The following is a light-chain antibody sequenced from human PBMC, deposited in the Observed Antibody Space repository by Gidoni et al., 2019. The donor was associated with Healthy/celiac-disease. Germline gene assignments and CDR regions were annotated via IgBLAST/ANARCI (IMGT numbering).Light chain of an antibody. Sequence: SYELTQPPSVSVSPGQTARITCSGDALPKQYAYWYQQKPGQAPVLVIYKDSERPSGIPERFSGSSSGTTVTFTISGVQAEDEADYYCQSADSSGTYEVFGGGTKLTVL. J-gene: IGLJ3*02. CDR1: ALPKQY. CDR3: QSADSSGTYEV. V-gene: IGLV3-25*03. CDR2: KDS.